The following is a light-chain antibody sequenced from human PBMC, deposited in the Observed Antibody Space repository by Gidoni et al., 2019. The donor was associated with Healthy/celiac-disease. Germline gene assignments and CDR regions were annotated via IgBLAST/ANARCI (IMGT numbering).Light chain of an antibody. CDR3: QQYDNLPLYT. CDR1: QDISNY. CDR2: DAA. V-gene: IGKV1-33*01. Sequence: DIQMTQSPSSLSAYVGDRVTITCQASQDISNYLNWYQQKPGKAPKRLIYDAANLETGVPSRFSGSGSGTDFTFTISSLQPEDIATYYCQQYDNLPLYTFGQXTKLEIK. J-gene: IGKJ2*01.